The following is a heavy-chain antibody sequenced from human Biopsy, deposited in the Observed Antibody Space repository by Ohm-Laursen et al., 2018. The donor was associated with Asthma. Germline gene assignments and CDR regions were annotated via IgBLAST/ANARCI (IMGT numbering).Heavy chain of an antibody. J-gene: IGHJ6*02. CDR2: ISYGGKT. D-gene: IGHD3-3*01. Sequence: SDTLSLTCTVSGGSMTPTSHYWDWIRQAPGKGLEWIGYISYGGKTSYNPSLKNRVTISRDTSKNQFSLRLTSVTAADTAVYFYARRITIFGVVQKDHGMDAWGQGTTVIVSS. CDR1: GGSMTPTSHY. CDR3: ARRITIFGVVQKDHGMDA. V-gene: IGHV4-39*01.